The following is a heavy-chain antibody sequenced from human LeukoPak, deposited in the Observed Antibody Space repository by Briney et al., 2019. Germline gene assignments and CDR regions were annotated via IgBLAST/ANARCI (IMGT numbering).Heavy chain of an antibody. J-gene: IGHJ4*02. CDR2: ISPHGDIE. CDR3: AKINNNDDY. Sequence: GGSLRLSCAASGFTFTTFGIHWIRQAPGKGLEWVAAISPHGDIEYYTDSVKGRFTISRDNSKNMIYLQMNSLRGEDSAVYYCAKINNNDDYWGQGNLVTVSS. CDR1: GFTFTTFG. D-gene: IGHD1/OR15-1a*01. V-gene: IGHV3-30*18.